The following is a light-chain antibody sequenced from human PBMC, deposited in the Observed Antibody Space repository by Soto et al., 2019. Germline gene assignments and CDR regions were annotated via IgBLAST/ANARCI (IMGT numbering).Light chain of an antibody. Sequence: QSALTQPASVSGSPGQSNTISCTGTSSDVGGYNYVSWYQQHPGKAPKLMIYDVSNRPSGVSNRFSGSTSGNTASLTISGRQAEDEADYYCSSYTSSSTYVVFGGGTKLTVL. CDR2: DVS. V-gene: IGLV2-14*01. J-gene: IGLJ2*01. CDR3: SSYTSSSTYVV. CDR1: SSDVGGYNY.